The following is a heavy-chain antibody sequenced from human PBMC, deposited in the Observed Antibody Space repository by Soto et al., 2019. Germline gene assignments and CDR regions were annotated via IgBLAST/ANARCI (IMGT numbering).Heavy chain of an antibody. CDR3: TRRPYDILTLGWFDP. CDR2: IRSKAYGATT. Sequence: EVQLVESGGGLVQPGRSLRLSCTASGFTFGDYTMSWFRQAPGKGLEWVGFIRSKAYGATTEYAASVKGRFTISGDDSKSIAYLQMNSLKTEDTAVYYCTRRPYDILTLGWFDPWGQGTLVTVSS. D-gene: IGHD3-9*01. CDR1: GFTFGDYT. V-gene: IGHV3-49*03. J-gene: IGHJ5*02.